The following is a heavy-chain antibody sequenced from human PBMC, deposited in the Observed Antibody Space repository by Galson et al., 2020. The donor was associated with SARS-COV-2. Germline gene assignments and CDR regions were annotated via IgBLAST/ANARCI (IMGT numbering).Heavy chain of an antibody. V-gene: IGHV1-24*01. Sequence: ASVKVSCKVSGYTLTELSMHWVRQAPGKGLEWMGGFDPEDGETIYAQKFQGRVTMTEDTSTDTAYMELSSLRSEDTAVYYCATYYYDSSGYYYVFDYWGQGTLVTVS. CDR2: FDPEDGET. CDR1: GYTLTELS. D-gene: IGHD3-22*01. J-gene: IGHJ4*02. CDR3: ATYYYDSSGYYYVFDY.